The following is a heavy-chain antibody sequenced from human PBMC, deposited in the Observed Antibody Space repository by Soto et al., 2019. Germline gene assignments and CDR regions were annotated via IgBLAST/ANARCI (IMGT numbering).Heavy chain of an antibody. CDR2: IYYSGST. CDR1: GGSISSYY. CDR3: ARHVSGWYSASLFTTWFDP. D-gene: IGHD6-19*01. Sequence: PSETLSLTCTVSGGSISSYYWSWIRQPPGKGLEWIGYIYYSGSTNYNPSLKSRVTISVDTSKNQFSLKLSSVTAADTAVYYCARHVSGWYSASLFTTWFDPWGQGDLVTVST. V-gene: IGHV4-59*08. J-gene: IGHJ5*02.